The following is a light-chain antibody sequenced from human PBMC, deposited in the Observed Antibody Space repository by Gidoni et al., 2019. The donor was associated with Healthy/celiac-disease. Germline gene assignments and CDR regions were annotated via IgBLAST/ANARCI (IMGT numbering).Light chain of an antibody. CDR3: QVWDSSSDHPYV. CDR2: DDS. J-gene: IGLJ1*01. V-gene: IGLV3-21*02. CDR1: NIGSKS. Sequence: SYVLTQPPSVSVAPGQTARITCGGNNIGSKSVHWYQQHPGQAPVLVVYDDSDRPSGIPERFSGSNSGNTATLTISRVEAGDEADYYCQVWDSSSDHPYVFGTGTKVTVL.